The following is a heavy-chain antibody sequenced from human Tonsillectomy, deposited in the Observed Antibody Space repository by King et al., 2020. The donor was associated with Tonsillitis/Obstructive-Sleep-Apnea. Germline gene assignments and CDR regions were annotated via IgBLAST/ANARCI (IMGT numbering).Heavy chain of an antibody. Sequence: PLQESGPGLVKPSETLSLTCTVSGGSISSSSSYWGWIRQPPGKGLEWIGSIYYSGSTYYNPSLKSRITISVDTSKNQFSLKLSSVTAADTAVYYCARQGASATTSLTPFDYWGQGTLVTVSS. CDR3: ARQGASATTSLTPFDY. D-gene: IGHD4-17*01. CDR2: IYYSGST. V-gene: IGHV4-39*01. J-gene: IGHJ4*02. CDR1: GGSISSSSSY.